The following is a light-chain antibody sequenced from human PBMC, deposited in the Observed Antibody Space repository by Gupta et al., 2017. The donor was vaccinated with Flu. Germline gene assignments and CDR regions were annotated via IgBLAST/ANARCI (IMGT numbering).Light chain of an antibody. V-gene: IGKV3-20*01. Sequence: EIVLTQSPGTLSLSPGERATLSCRASQSVRSNYLAWYQQKIGQAPRLLIYGASSRASGIPDRFSGSGSGTDFTLTIGRLEPEDFAVYYCQQDSAAVTFGGGTRVEIK. CDR2: GAS. CDR3: QQDSAAVT. CDR1: QSVRSNY. J-gene: IGKJ4*01.